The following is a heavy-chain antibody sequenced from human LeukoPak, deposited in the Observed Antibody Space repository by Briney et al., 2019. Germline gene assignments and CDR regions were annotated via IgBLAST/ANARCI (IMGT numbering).Heavy chain of an antibody. CDR1: GYTFTSYG. V-gene: IGHV1-18*01. D-gene: IGHD3-10*01. CDR2: ISAYNGNT. J-gene: IGHJ4*02. Sequence: ASVNVSCKASGYTFTSYGISWVRQAPGQGLEWMGWISAYNGNTNYAQKLQGRVTMATDTSTSTAYMELRSLSSDDTAVYYCARDKGVVRGVISYFDYWGQGTLVTVSS. CDR3: ARDKGVVRGVISYFDY.